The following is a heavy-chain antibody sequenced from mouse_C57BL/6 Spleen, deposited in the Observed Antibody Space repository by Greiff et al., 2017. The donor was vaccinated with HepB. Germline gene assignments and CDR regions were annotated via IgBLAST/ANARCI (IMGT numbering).Heavy chain of an antibody. CDR2: ISYDGSN. CDR3: ARGSWAGAY. Sequence: DVQLQESGPGLVKPSQSLSLTCSVTGYSITSGYYWNWIRQFPGNKLEWMGYISYDGSNNYNPSLKNRISISRDTSKNQFFLKLNSVTTEDAATYCCARGSWAGAYWGRGTLVTVS. D-gene: IGHD4-1*01. J-gene: IGHJ3*01. V-gene: IGHV3-6*01. CDR1: GYSITSGYY.